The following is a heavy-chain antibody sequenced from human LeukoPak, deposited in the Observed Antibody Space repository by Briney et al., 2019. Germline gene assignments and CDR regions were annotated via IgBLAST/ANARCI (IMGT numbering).Heavy chain of an antibody. J-gene: IGHJ4*02. V-gene: IGHV4-34*01. CDR2: INHSGST. CDR1: GGSFSGYY. CDR3: ARGAHITMMVVVKKYYFDY. Sequence: SETLSLTCAVYGGSFSGYYWSWIRQPPGKGLEWIGEINHSGSTNYNPSLKSRVTISVDTSKNQFSLKLSSVTAADTAVYYCARGAHITMMVVVKKYYFDYWGQGTLVTVSS. D-gene: IGHD3-22*01.